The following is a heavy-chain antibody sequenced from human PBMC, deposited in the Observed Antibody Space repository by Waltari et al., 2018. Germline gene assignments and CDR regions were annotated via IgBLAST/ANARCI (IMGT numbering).Heavy chain of an antibody. CDR2: IYHSGST. V-gene: IGHV4-4*02. CDR3: ARVGSGWFKAFDY. Sequence: QVQLQESGPGLVKPSGTLSLTCAVSGGSISSSNWWRGVSQPPGKGLEWIGEIYHSGSTNYNPSLKSRVTISVDKSKNQFSLKLSSVTAADTAVYYCARVGSGWFKAFDYWGQGTLVTVSS. CDR1: GGSISSSNW. D-gene: IGHD6-19*01. J-gene: IGHJ4*02.